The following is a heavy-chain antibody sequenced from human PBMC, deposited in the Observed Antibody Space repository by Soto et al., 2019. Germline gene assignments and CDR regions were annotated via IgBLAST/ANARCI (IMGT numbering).Heavy chain of an antibody. CDR3: AKDLGLGVIAGYPHDC. D-gene: IGHD3-9*01. CDR1: GFTFNNYA. CDR2: ISVSGANT. J-gene: IGHJ4*02. Sequence: DVQLLDSGGGLVQPGGSLRLSCAASGFTFNNYAMSWVRQAPGKGLEWVSTISVSGANTYYADSVKGRFTISRDDSTNTLYLQMNSLGAEDTAVYYCAKDLGLGVIAGYPHDCWGQGTLVTVSS. V-gene: IGHV3-23*01.